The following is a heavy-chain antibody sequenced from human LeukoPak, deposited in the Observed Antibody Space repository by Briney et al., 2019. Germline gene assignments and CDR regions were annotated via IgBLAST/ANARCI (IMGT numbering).Heavy chain of an antibody. CDR2: IYYNGNT. CDR1: DDSISDYY. CDR3: ARAGIAAAPRTLFDF. J-gene: IGHJ4*02. Sequence: PSETLSLTCTVSDDSISDYYRGWIRQPPGKGLEWIGYIYYNGNTYYNPSLKSRVTISLDTSKNQFSLKLSSVTAADTAVYYCARAGIAAAPRTLFDFWGQGTLVTVSS. D-gene: IGHD6-13*01. V-gene: IGHV4-59*06.